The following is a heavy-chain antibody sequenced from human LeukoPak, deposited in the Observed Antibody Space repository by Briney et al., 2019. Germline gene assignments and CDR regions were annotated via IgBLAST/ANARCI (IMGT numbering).Heavy chain of an antibody. V-gene: IGHV2-70*04. Sequence: SGPALVKPTQTLTLTCTFSGFSLSTSGMRVIWIRQPPGKALEWLARIDWADDKFYSTSLKTRLTISKDTSKNQVVLTMTNMDPVDTATYYCAREPYYYDSSAQNYFDYWGRGTLVTVSS. D-gene: IGHD3-22*01. CDR3: AREPYYYDSSAQNYFDY. CDR2: IDWADDK. J-gene: IGHJ4*02. CDR1: GFSLSTSGMR.